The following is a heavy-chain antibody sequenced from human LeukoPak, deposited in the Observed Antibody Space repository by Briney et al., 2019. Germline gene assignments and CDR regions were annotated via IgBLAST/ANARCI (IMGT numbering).Heavy chain of an antibody. Sequence: ASVKVSCKASGYTFTSYGISWVRQAPGQGLEWMGWISAYNGNTNYAQKLQGRVTMTTDTSTSTAYMELRSLGSDDTAVYYCAIPVGGPNAFDIWGQGTMVTVSS. CDR3: AIPVGGPNAFDI. J-gene: IGHJ3*02. D-gene: IGHD3-16*01. CDR2: ISAYNGNT. CDR1: GYTFTSYG. V-gene: IGHV1-18*01.